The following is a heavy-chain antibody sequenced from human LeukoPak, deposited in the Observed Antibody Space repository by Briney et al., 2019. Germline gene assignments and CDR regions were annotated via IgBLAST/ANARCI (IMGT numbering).Heavy chain of an antibody. CDR3: ARLGQLKSSSSVGSEDY. Sequence: PSETLSLTCAVYGGSFSGCYWSWIRQPPGKGLEWIGEINHSGSTNYNPSLKSRVTISVDTSKNQFSLKLSSVTAADTAVYYCARLGQLKSSSSVGSEDYWGQGTLVTVSS. J-gene: IGHJ4*02. CDR1: GGSFSGCY. D-gene: IGHD6-6*01. V-gene: IGHV4-34*01. CDR2: INHSGST.